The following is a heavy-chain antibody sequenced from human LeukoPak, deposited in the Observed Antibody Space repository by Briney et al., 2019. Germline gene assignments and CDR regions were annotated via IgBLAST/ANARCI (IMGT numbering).Heavy chain of an antibody. CDR3: ARAVWSGYSSPHYYYYGMDV. Sequence: GGSLRLSCAASGFTFSSYSMNWVRQAPGKGLEWVSSISSSSSYIYYADSVKGRFTISRDNAKNSPYLQMNSLRAEDTAVYYCARAVWSGYSSPHYYYYGMDVWGQGTTVTVSS. CDR1: GFTFSSYS. CDR2: ISSSSSYI. V-gene: IGHV3-21*01. J-gene: IGHJ6*02. D-gene: IGHD3-3*01.